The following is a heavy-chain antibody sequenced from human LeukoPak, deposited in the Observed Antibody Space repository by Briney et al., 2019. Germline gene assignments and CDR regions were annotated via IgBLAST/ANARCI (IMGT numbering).Heavy chain of an antibody. CDR1: GFSFGNYA. CDR3: ANVAFYYTSGTYI. V-gene: IGHV3-23*01. D-gene: IGHD3-10*01. J-gene: IGHJ4*02. CDR2: IGGSGSNT. Sequence: PGGSLRLSCAASGFSFGNYAMSWVRQTPEKGLEWVSSIGGSGSNTYYAASLKGRVTISRDNSKNTLYLQMNSLTDEDTAKYYCANVAFYYTSGTYIWGQGTLVTVSS.